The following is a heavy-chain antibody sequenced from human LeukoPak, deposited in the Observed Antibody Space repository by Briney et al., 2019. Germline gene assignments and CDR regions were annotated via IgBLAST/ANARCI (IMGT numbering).Heavy chain of an antibody. CDR3: ARHLHKRAIKDY. Sequence: SETLSLTCTVSGGSISSYYWSWIRQPPGKRLEWIGHIYYSVSTNYNPSLKSRVTISVDTSKNQFSLKLSSVTAADTAVYYCARHLHKRAIKDYWGQGTLVTVSS. V-gene: IGHV4-59*01. CDR1: GGSISSYY. CDR2: IYYSVST. D-gene: IGHD4-11*01. J-gene: IGHJ4*02.